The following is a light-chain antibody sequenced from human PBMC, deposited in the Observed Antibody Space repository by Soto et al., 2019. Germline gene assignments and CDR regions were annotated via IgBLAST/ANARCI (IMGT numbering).Light chain of an antibody. J-gene: IGKJ1*01. Sequence: DIQLTQSPSTLSASVGDRVTITCRASQTISTFLAWYQQKPGKAPHLLIYGASSLQSGVPSRFSGSGSGTEFTLSSSSLQSDDLGTYYFQPYIGLWTFGKGTKLDLK. V-gene: IGKV1-5*01. CDR3: QPYIGLWT. CDR1: QTISTF. CDR2: GAS.